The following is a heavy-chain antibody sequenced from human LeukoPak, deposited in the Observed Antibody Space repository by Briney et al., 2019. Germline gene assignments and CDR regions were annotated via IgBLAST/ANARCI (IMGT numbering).Heavy chain of an antibody. D-gene: IGHD2-2*01. V-gene: IGHV3-30-3*01. CDR3: ASAIPDQLLLPPDY. J-gene: IGHJ4*02. CDR1: GFTFSSDA. Sequence: PGGSLRLSCAASGFTFSSDAMHWVRQAPGKGLEWVAVISYDGSNKYYADSVKGRFTISRDNSKNTLYLQMNSLRAEDTAVYYCASAIPDQLLLPPDYWGQGTLVTVSS. CDR2: ISYDGSNK.